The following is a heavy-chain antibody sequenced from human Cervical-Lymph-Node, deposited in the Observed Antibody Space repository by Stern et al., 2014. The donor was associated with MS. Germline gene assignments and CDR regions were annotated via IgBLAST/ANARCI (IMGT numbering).Heavy chain of an antibody. CDR1: GFALNYYG. CDR3: AADPSTGGEP. V-gene: IGHV3-23*04. CDR2: LNPNGKDT. D-gene: IGHD1-1*01. J-gene: IGHJ4*02. Sequence: EVQLVQSGGGLVQPGGSLRLSCVASGFALNYYGMRWVRQAPGKGLEWASILNPNGKDTHYADSVEGRFTISRDIFKNTLHLPINSLTVEDAATYYCAADPSTGGEPWGQGTLVTVSS.